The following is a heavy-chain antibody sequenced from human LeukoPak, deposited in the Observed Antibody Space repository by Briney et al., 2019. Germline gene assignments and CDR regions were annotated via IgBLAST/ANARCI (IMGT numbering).Heavy chain of an antibody. CDR3: ARDESVLWFGELLYLFDY. J-gene: IGHJ4*02. Sequence: ASVKVSCKASGYTFTGYYMHWVGQAPGQGLEWMGWINPNSGGTNYAQKFQGRVTMTRDTSISTAYMELSRLRSDDTAVYYCARDESVLWFGELLYLFDYWGQGTLVTVSS. CDR1: GYTFTGYY. V-gene: IGHV1-2*02. D-gene: IGHD3-10*01. CDR2: INPNSGGT.